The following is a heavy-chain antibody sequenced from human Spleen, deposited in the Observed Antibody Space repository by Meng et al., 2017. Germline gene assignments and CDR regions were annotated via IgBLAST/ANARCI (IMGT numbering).Heavy chain of an antibody. CDR2: ISAANGNT. V-gene: IGHV1-3*01. CDR3: ARTTVTGYFDY. CDR1: GYSFITYA. Sequence: QAHLLEAGAGGNKPGASMKFSCKASGYSFITYAMHWVRQAPGQRLEWMGWISAANGNTKYSQKFQGRVTITRDTSANTAYMELSSLRSEDTAFYYCARTTVTGYFDYWGQGTLVTVSS. J-gene: IGHJ4*02. D-gene: IGHD2-21*02.